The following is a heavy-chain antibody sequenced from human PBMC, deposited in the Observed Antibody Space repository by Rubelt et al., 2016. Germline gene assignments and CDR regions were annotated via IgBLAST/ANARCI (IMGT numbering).Heavy chain of an antibody. Sequence: VGSLRLSCAASGFSFNTYAMSWVRQAPGKGLEWVSAISGSAGMTYYSDSVKGRFTISRDNSKNTLSLQMNSLRPEDTAIYYCARGHYDSSIVDYWGQGTLVAVSS. V-gene: IGHV3-23*01. J-gene: IGHJ4*02. CDR2: ISGSAGMT. CDR1: GFSFNTYA. D-gene: IGHD3-22*01. CDR3: ARGHYDSSIVDY.